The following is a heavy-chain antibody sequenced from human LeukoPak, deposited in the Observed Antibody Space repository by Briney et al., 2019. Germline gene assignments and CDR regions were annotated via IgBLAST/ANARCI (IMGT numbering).Heavy chain of an antibody. D-gene: IGHD2-2*01. J-gene: IGHJ1*01. CDR1: GFTFSTYA. CDR2: IGGNGVGI. V-gene: IGHV3-23*01. Sequence: GGSLRLSCATSGFTFSTYAMAWVRQAPGKGLEWVSSIGGNGVGIQYADSVKGRFTISSDNSENTLYLQMNSLRAEDMAVYYCATYLCSPTRYRDFHHWGQGTLVTVSS. CDR3: ATYLCSPTRYRDFHH.